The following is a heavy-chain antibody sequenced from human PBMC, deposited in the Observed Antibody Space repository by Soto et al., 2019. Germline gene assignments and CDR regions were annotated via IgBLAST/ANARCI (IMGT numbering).Heavy chain of an antibody. J-gene: IGHJ4*02. CDR1: GVTFSSYW. D-gene: IGHD3-9*01. V-gene: IGHV3-74*01. Sequence: GGSLRLSCAASGVTFSSYWMHRVRQAQGRGLVWVSRINTDGSSTTYADSVKGRFTISRDNAKNTLYLQMNSLRAEDTAVYYCARAFSTGYYWGQGTLVTGPS. CDR2: INTDGSST. CDR3: ARAFSTGYY.